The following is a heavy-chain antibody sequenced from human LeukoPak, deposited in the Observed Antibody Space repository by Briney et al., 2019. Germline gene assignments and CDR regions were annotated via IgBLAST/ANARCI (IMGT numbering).Heavy chain of an antibody. Sequence: ASVKVSCKTSAHPFTTYYMHWVRQAPGQGLEWMGVINPSDGSTSYAQKFRGRLTMTRDTSTSTLYMDLSSLIFEDTAVYFCTRDSSRGWFSVDHWGQGTLVTVSS. CDR3: TRDSSRGWFSVDH. V-gene: IGHV1-46*01. CDR1: AHPFTTYY. J-gene: IGHJ4*02. CDR2: INPSDGST. D-gene: IGHD6-19*01.